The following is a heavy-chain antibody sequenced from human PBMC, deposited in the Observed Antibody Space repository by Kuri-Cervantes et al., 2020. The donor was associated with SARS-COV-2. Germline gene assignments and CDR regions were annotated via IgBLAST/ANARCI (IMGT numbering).Heavy chain of an antibody. D-gene: IGHD6-19*01. CDR2: INHSGST. J-gene: IGHJ4*02. Sequence: GSLRLSCAVCGGSFSGYYWSWIRQPLGKGLEWIGEINHSGSTNYNPSLKSRVTISVDTSKNQFSLKLSSVTAADTAVYYCARGSPSGWYRVYDYWGQGTLVTVSS. V-gene: IGHV4-34*01. CDR3: ARGSPSGWYRVYDY. CDR1: GGSFSGYY.